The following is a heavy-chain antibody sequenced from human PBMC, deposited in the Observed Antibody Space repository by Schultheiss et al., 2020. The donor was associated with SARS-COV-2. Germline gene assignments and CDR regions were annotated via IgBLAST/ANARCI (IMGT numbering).Heavy chain of an antibody. CDR3: ARAFRVVTAIHSLDY. J-gene: IGHJ4*02. Sequence: SETLSLTCAVSGYSISSGYYWSWIRQPPGKGLEWIGEINHSGSTNYNPSLKSRVTISVDTSKNQFSLKLSSVTAADTAVYYCARAFRVVTAIHSLDYWGQGTLVTVSS. CDR2: INHSGST. CDR1: GYSISSGYY. V-gene: IGHV4-34*01. D-gene: IGHD2-21*02.